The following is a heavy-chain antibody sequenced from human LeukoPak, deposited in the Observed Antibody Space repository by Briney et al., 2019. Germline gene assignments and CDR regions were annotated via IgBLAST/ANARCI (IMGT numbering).Heavy chain of an antibody. V-gene: IGHV1-2*02. J-gene: IGHJ4*02. CDR2: INPNNDGT. D-gene: IGHD6-13*01. CDR3: ARDSGTIAAAGTLDY. Sequence: ASVRVSCKASGYSFIGYYIHWVRQAPGQGLEWMGWINPNNDGTTFAQKFLGRVTMTRDTSINTVYMELRRLKSDDTAVYYCARDSGTIAAAGTLDYWGQGTLVTVSS. CDR1: GYSFIGYY.